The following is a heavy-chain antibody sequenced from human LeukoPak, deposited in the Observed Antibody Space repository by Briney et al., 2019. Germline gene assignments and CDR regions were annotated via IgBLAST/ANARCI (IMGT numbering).Heavy chain of an antibody. V-gene: IGHV4-30-2*01. CDR1: GGPISSGGYS. J-gene: IGHJ5*02. CDR3: AGEYYDSSGYYYP. D-gene: IGHD3-22*01. CDR2: IYHSGST. Sequence: SSETLSLTCAVSGGPISSGGYSWSWIRQPPGKGLEWIGYIYHSGSTYYNPSLKSRVTISVDRSKNQFSLKLSSVTAADTALYYCAGEYYDSSGYYYPWGQGTLVTVSS.